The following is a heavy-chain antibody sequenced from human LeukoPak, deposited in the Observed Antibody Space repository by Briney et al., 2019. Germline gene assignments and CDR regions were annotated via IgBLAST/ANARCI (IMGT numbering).Heavy chain of an antibody. D-gene: IGHD2-15*01. CDR2: ISGSGGTT. CDR3: AKDRVRYCSGGSCSFPDY. J-gene: IGHJ4*02. Sequence: GGSLRLSCAASGFTSGFPFSSYGMTWVRQAPGKGLEWVSAISGSGGTTYYADSLKGRFTISRDNSRNTLYLQMNSLRAEDTAVYYCAKDRVRYCSGGSCSFPDYWGQGTLVTVSS. CDR1: GFPFSSYG. V-gene: IGHV3-23*01.